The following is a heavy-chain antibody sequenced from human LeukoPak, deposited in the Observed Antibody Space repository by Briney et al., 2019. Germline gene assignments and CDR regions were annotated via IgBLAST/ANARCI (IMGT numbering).Heavy chain of an antibody. V-gene: IGHV4-34*01. CDR3: ATSRDYSNYYINF. D-gene: IGHD4-11*01. Sequence: PSETLSLTCAVYGWSFSDYYWSWIRQPPGKGLEWIGEINHSGSTNYNPSLKSRVTISVDTSKKKFSLKLSAVTAADTAVYYCATSRDYSNYYINFWGQGTPVTVSS. J-gene: IGHJ4*02. CDR1: GWSFSDYY. CDR2: INHSGST.